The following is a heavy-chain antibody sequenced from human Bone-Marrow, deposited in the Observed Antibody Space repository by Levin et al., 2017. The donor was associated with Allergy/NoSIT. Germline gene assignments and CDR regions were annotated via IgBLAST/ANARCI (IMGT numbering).Heavy chain of an antibody. J-gene: IGHJ4*02. D-gene: IGHD6-13*01. CDR1: GYTFIDYY. CDR3: ARDSAAAAGFGADY. V-gene: IGHV1-2*02. Sequence: GASVKVSCKASGYTFIDYYIHWMRQAPGQGLEWMGWMYPKSGDTKYSPKFQGSVTMTGDTSISTAYMVLSSLRSDDTAVYYCARDSAAAAGFGADYWGQGTLVTVSS. CDR2: MYPKSGDT.